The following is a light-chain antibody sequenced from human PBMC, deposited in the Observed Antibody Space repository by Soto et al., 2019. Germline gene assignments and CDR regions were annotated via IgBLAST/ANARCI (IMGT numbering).Light chain of an antibody. V-gene: IGLV4-69*01. CDR1: SGHSNYA. CDR3: QTCGTGIHVV. Sequence: QSVLTQSPSASASLGASVKLTCTLSSGHSNYAIAWHQQQPEKGPRYLMKLNSDGSHTKGDGIPDRFSGSSSGAERYLTISSLQFEDEADYYCQTCGTGIHVVFGGGTKLTVL. CDR2: LNSDGSH. J-gene: IGLJ2*01.